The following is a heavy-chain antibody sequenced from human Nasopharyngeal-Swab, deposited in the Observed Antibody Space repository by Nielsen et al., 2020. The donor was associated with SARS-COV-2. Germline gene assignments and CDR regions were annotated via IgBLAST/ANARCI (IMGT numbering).Heavy chain of an antibody. J-gene: IGHJ5*02. Sequence: GVLKISCAASGFTFSSYSMNWVRQAPGKGLEWVSSISSSSSYIYYADSVKGRFTISRDNAKNSLYLQMNSLRAEDTAVYYCAVSSWQDFDPWGQGTLVTVSS. CDR3: AVSSWQDFDP. CDR1: GFTFSSYS. V-gene: IGHV3-21*01. CDR2: ISSSSSYI. D-gene: IGHD6-13*01.